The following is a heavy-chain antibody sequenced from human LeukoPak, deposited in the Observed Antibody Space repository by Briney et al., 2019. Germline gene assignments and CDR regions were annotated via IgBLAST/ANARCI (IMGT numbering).Heavy chain of an antibody. D-gene: IGHD3-16*01. Sequence: GGSLRLSCTASGFTFGDYAMSWVRQAPGKGLEWVGFIRSKAYGGTTEYAASVKGGFTISRDDSKSIAYLQMNSLKTEDTAVYYCTRSIGGPPEDYYYYMDVWGKGTTVTVSS. CDR2: IRSKAYGGTT. J-gene: IGHJ6*03. CDR1: GFTFGDYA. V-gene: IGHV3-49*04. CDR3: TRSIGGPPEDYYYYMDV.